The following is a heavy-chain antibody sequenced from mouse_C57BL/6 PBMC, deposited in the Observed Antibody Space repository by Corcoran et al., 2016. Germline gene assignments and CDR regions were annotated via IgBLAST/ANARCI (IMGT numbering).Heavy chain of an antibody. V-gene: IGHV9-3*01. CDR3: ARGSGPSMDY. J-gene: IGHJ4*01. CDR1: GYTFTTYG. CDR2: INTYSGVP. Sequence: QIQLVQSGPELKKPGETVKISCKASGYTFTTYGMSWVKQAPGKSLKWIGWINTYSGVPTYADDFKGRFAFSLETSASTAYVQINNLKNEETATYFCARGSGPSMDYWGQGTSVTVSS. D-gene: IGHD3-2*02.